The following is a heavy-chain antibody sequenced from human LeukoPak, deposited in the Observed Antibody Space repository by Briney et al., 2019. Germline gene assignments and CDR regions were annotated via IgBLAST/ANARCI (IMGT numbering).Heavy chain of an antibody. CDR3: VREAKMTNIL. Sequence: GGSLRLSCAASGFTFSDYYMTWIRQAPGKGLEWVSHISRSSGTIYYADSVQGRFTVSRDNGKKSLYLQMSYLRAENTAVYYCVREAKMTNILWGQGTLVTVSS. CDR2: ISRSSGTI. J-gene: IGHJ4*02. CDR1: GFTFSDYY. D-gene: IGHD2-21*01. V-gene: IGHV3-11*01.